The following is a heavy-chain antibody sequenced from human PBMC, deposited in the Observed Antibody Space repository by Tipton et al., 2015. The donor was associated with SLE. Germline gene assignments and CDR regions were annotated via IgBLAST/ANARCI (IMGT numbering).Heavy chain of an antibody. D-gene: IGHD1-1*01. V-gene: IGHV4-34*01. CDR1: GGPFSGYY. CDR3: ARVPGLERSYSYFYYMDV. J-gene: IGHJ6*03. Sequence: TLSLTCAVYGGPFSGYYWNWIRQPPGKGLEWIGEINHSGSTNYNPSLKSRVTISVDTSKNQFSLRLSSVTAADTAVYYCARVPGLERSYSYFYYMDVWGKGTTVTVSS. CDR2: INHSGST.